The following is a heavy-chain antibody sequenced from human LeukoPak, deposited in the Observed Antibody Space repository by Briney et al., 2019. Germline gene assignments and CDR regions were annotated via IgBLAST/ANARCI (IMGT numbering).Heavy chain of an antibody. D-gene: IGHD3-3*01. CDR1: GFSFPSHS. Sequence: GGSLRLSCAASGFSFPSHSFHWVRQSPGKGLEWVAYIGTSSSTIYQAKSVKGRFSISRDNAKNSLFLQMDSLRVENTAVYYCARDRGTFGVVDSWGQGTLVAVSS. CDR2: IGTSSSTI. V-gene: IGHV3-48*04. CDR3: ARDRGTFGVVDS. J-gene: IGHJ4*02.